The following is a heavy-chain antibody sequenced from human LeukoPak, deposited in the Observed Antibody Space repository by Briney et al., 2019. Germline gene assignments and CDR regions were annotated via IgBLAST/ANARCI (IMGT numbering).Heavy chain of an antibody. Sequence: GGSLRLSCAASGFTFSSYWMTWIRQAPGKGLEWVANIKQDGSEKYYVDSVKGRFTISRDNAKNSLYLQMNNLRAEDTAVYYCARDTGGGYSCYDCWGQGTLVTVSS. V-gene: IGHV3-7*01. CDR3: ARDTGGGYSCYDC. J-gene: IGHJ4*02. D-gene: IGHD5-18*01. CDR1: GFTFSSYW. CDR2: IKQDGSEK.